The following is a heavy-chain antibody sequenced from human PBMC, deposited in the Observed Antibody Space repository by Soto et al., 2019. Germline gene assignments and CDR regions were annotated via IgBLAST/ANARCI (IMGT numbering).Heavy chain of an antibody. J-gene: IGHJ5*01. CDR1: DYSISNCYY. Sequence: SETLSLTCAVSDYSISNCYYWGWIRQPPGRGLEGIGSIYYSGNTYYNPSLKSRVTISVDKSKNQFSLKMNSVTAADTAVYYCAIQGYGSGPNCFDSWGQGTLVTVSS. CDR2: IYYSGNT. V-gene: IGHV4-38-2*01. CDR3: AIQGYGSGPNCFDS. D-gene: IGHD3-10*01.